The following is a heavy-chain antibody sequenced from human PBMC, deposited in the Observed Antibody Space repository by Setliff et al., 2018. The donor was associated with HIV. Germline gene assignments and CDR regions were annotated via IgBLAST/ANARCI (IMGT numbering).Heavy chain of an antibody. D-gene: IGHD6-19*01. CDR3: ARVSRSGWFFDW. CDR2: ISSYNGNT. CDR1: GYNFSSNG. J-gene: IGHJ4*02. V-gene: IGHV1-18*01. Sequence: ASVKVSCKASGYNFSSNGISWVRQAPGQGLEWMGWISSYNGNTKYAQKVQDRVTMTKDTSTSTAYMEPRSLRSDDTAVYYCARVSRSGWFFDWWGQGSLVTVSS.